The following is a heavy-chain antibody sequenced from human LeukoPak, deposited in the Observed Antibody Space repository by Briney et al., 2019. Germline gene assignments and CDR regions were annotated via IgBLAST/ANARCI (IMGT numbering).Heavy chain of an antibody. CDR2: INPNSGGT. CDR1: GYTFTGYY. J-gene: IGHJ4*02. CDR3: ARGGADIVATIGSYYFDY. V-gene: IGHV1-2*02. Sequence: RASVKVSCKASGYTFTGYYIDWVRQAPGQGLEWMGWINPNSGGTNYAQKFQGRVTMTRDTSITTAYMELSRLRSDDTAVYYCARGGADIVATIGSYYFDYWGQGTLVTVSS. D-gene: IGHD5-12*01.